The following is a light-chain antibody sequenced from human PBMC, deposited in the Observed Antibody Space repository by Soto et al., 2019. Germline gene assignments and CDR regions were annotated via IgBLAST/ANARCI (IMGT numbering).Light chain of an antibody. V-gene: IGKV3-20*01. J-gene: IGKJ2*01. CDR1: LTISDNY. Sequence: EIVLTHSPGTLSLSPGERATLSCRASLTISDNYLAWYQQKAGQAPRLVIYDASNRATGIPDRFSASGSGTDFTLTISSLEPEDSAVYFCQQYASSPYTFGQGTKVDIK. CDR2: DAS. CDR3: QQYASSPYT.